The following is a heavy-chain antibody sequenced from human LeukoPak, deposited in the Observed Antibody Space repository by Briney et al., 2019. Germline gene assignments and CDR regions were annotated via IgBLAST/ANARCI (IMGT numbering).Heavy chain of an antibody. Sequence: GGSLRLSCAASGVTFSSYEMNWVRQAPGKGLEWVSYISSSGSTIYYADPVKGRFTISSDNAKNSLYLQMNSLRAEDTAVYYCARKDSAGDYFDYWGQGTLVTVSS. V-gene: IGHV3-48*03. CDR2: ISSSGSTI. J-gene: IGHJ4*02. D-gene: IGHD2-15*01. CDR3: ARKDSAGDYFDY. CDR1: GVTFSSYE.